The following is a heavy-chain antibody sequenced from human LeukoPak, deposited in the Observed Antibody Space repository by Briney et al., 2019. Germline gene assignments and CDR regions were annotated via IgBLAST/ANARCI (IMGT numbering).Heavy chain of an antibody. Sequence: ASVKVSCKASGGTFSSYAISWVRQAPGQGLEWMGWISVYNGNTKYAQKYQGRVTVTTDTSTSTIYMEVRSLKSDDTAVYFCARGGKSELGTCDFWGQGTLVTVSS. J-gene: IGHJ4*02. CDR1: GGTFSSYA. D-gene: IGHD7-27*01. V-gene: IGHV1-18*01. CDR2: ISVYNGNT. CDR3: ARGGKSELGTCDF.